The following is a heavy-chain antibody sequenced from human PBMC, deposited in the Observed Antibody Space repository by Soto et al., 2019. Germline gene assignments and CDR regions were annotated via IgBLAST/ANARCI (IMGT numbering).Heavy chain of an antibody. Sequence: SETLSLTCTVSGGSISSYYWSWIRQPGGNGLEWIGRIYTSGSTNYNPSLKSRVTMSVDTSKNQFSLKLSSVTAADTAVYYCARDGGNYDYVWGSYSYYYYGMDVWGQGTTVTVSS. CDR2: IYTSGST. CDR3: ARDGGNYDYVWGSYSYYYYGMDV. J-gene: IGHJ6*02. CDR1: GGSISSYY. D-gene: IGHD3-16*01. V-gene: IGHV4-4*07.